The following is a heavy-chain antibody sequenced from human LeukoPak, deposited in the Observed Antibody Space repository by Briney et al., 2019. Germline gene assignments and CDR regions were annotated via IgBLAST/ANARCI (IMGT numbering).Heavy chain of an antibody. CDR1: GFTLRNYA. CDR3: AKDSSSWYFDY. V-gene: IGHV3-23*01. D-gene: IGHD6-13*01. Sequence: PGGSLRLSCAASGFTLRNYAMSWVRQAPGKGLEWVSSIGAGDKYTYYGDSVKGRFTISRDNSKNTLHLQMDSLRAEDTAVYYCAKDSSSWYFDYWGQGTLVTVSS. J-gene: IGHJ4*02. CDR2: IGAGDKYT.